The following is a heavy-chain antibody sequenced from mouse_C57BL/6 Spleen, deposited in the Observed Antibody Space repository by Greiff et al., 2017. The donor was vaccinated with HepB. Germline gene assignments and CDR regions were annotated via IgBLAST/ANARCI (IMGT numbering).Heavy chain of an antibody. CDR2: IYPGDGDT. Sequence: QVQLQQSGPELVKPGASVKISCKASGYAFSSSWMNWVKQRPGKGLEWIGRIYPGDGDTNYNGKFKGKATLTADKSSSTAYMQLSSLTSEDSAVYFCAREPDYYGTSYWYFDVWGTGTTVTVSS. V-gene: IGHV1-82*01. J-gene: IGHJ1*03. CDR3: AREPDYYGTSYWYFDV. CDR1: GYAFSSSW. D-gene: IGHD1-1*01.